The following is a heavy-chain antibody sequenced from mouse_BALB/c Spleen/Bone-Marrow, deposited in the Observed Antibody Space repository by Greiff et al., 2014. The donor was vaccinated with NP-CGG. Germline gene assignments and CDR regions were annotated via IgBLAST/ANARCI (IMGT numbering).Heavy chain of an antibody. CDR2: INPYNGGT. CDR3: ARLLLYYYAMDY. D-gene: IGHD1-1*01. Sequence: VQLQQSGPELVKPGASMKTSCKASGYSFTGYTMNWVKQSHGKNLEWIGLINPYNGGTNYNQKFKDKATLTVDRSSSTAYMELLSLTSEDSAVYYCARLLLYYYAMDYWGQGTSVTVSS. V-gene: IGHV1-25*01. CDR1: GYSFTGYT. J-gene: IGHJ4*01.